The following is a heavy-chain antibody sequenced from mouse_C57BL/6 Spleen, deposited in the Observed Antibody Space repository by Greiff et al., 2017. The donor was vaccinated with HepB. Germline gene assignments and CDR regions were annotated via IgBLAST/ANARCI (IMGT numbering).Heavy chain of an antibody. CDR3: ARDDYDWFAY. Sequence: EVQLQQSGPELVKPGASVKISCKASGYTFTDYYMNWVKQSHGKSLEWIGDINPNNGGTSYNQKFKGKATLTVDKSSSTAYMELRSLTSEDSAVYYGARDDYDWFAYWGQGTLVTVSA. D-gene: IGHD2-4*01. CDR2: INPNNGGT. CDR1: GYTFTDYY. V-gene: IGHV1-26*01. J-gene: IGHJ3*01.